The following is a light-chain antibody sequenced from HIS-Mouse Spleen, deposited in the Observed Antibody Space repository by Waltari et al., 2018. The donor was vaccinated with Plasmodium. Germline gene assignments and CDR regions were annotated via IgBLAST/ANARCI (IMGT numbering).Light chain of an antibody. V-gene: IGKV1-33*01. Sequence: DIQMTQSPSSLSASVGDRVTITCQASQDISNYLNWYQQKPGQAPKLLVYDDSNLETGVPSRFRGSVSGTDFAFTSSSLQPEDIATYYCQQYDNLPPLCTFGPMTKVEIE. CDR1: QDISNY. CDR3: QQYDNLPPLCT. J-gene: IGKJ3*01. CDR2: DDS.